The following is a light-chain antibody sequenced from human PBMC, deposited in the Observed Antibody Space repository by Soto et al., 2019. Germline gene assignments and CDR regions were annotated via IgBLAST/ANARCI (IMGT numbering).Light chain of an antibody. V-gene: IGLV2-14*03. CDR1: SSDIGGYNY. Sequence: QAVVTQPASVSGSPGQSITISCTGTSSDIGGYNYVSWYQQYPGKAPKLMIYDVSNRPSGVSNRFSGSKSGNTASLTISGLQAEDEADYYCSSYTSSSTLVVFGGGTKLTVL. CDR2: DVS. J-gene: IGLJ2*01. CDR3: SSYTSSSTLVV.